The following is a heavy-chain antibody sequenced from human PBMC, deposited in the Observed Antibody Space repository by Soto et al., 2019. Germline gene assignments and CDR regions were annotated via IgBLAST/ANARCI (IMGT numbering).Heavy chain of an antibody. Sequence: VVSLRLSCASSVFIFTSYIIVLFRQVPVKGLEWVSSISSRSDSIYYADSVKCRFTISRYNAQNSLYLQMNSLTSEDTAVYYCARDRSPDTFVQYFQQWGQGHLVTVSS. V-gene: IGHV3-21*01. CDR2: ISSRSDSI. J-gene: IGHJ1*01. D-gene: IGHD3-10*02. CDR3: ARDRSPDTFVQYFQQ. CDR1: VFIFTSYI.